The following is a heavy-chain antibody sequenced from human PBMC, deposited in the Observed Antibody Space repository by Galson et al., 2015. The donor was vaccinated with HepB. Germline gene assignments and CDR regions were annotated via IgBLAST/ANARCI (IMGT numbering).Heavy chain of an antibody. Sequence: SVKVSCKASGYTFTGHYMYWVRQAPGQGLDCLGWINPNSGGTNYAQKFQDRVTMTRDTSISTAYMELSNLRSDDTAVYYCARVDYDYVWGRYRHYFDYWGQGTLVTVSS. CDR3: ARVDYDYVWGRYRHYFDY. D-gene: IGHD3-16*02. CDR2: INPNSGGT. J-gene: IGHJ4*02. V-gene: IGHV1-2*02. CDR1: GYTFTGHY.